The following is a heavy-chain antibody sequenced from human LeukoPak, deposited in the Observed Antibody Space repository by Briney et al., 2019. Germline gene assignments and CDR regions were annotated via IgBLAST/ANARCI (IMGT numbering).Heavy chain of an antibody. Sequence: PSETLSLTFAVDGGSFSGYYWRWIRQPPGKGREWIGEIKHSGSTNYNPSLKSRVTISVHTPQHQFSLKLSSVTAADPAVYYCARGRNYGSGSYYRLAEYFQHWGQGTLVTVSS. J-gene: IGHJ1*01. CDR3: ARGRNYGSGSYYRLAEYFQH. CDR1: GGSFSGYY. D-gene: IGHD3-10*01. CDR2: IKHSGST. V-gene: IGHV4-34*01.